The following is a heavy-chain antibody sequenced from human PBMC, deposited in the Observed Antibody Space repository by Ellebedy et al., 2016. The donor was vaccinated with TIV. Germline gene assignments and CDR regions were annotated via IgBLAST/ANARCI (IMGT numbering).Heavy chain of an antibody. J-gene: IGHJ4*02. V-gene: IGHV4-59*01. CDR2: IYYSGNT. D-gene: IGHD3-10*01. CDR1: GGSISSYY. Sequence: MPSETLSLTCTVSGGSISSYYWSWIRQPPGKGLEWIGYIYYSGNTNYNPSLKSRVTISVYTSKNQFSLKLSSVTAADTAVYYCARGIDSGSYYYGSGSQNFDYWGQGTLVTVSS. CDR3: ARGIDSGSYYYGSGSQNFDY.